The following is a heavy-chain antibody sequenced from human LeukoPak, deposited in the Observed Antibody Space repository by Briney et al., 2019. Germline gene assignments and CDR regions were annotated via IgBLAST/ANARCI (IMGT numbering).Heavy chain of an antibody. CDR3: ATQDPPPSYYYYYGMDV. J-gene: IGHJ6*02. Sequence: PSETLSLTCTVSGGSISRGGSYWSWIRQHPGKGLEWIGYIYYSGSTYYNPSLKSRVTISVDTSKNQFSLKLSSVTAADTAVYYCATQDPPPSYYYYYGMDVWGQGTTVTVSS. CDR2: IYYSGST. V-gene: IGHV4-30-4*08. CDR1: GGSISRGGSY.